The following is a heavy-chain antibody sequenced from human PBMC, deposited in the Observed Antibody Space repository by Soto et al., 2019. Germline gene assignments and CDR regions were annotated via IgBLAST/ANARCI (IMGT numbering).Heavy chain of an antibody. J-gene: IGHJ4*02. V-gene: IGHV3-7*01. Sequence: ALTLTCEASGFTFSSCWIDWVRQAPGKGLELVPNIKAEGREKQYVDSVKGRFTISRDNAKNSLYLQMSSVTAEDSALYYCSRSLDSWGQATRVTVYS. CDR3: SRSLDS. CDR2: IKAEGREK. CDR1: GFTFSSCW.